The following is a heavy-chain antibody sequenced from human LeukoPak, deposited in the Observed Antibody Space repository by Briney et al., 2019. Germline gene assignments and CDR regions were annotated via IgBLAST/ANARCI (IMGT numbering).Heavy chain of an antibody. D-gene: IGHD3-16*02. CDR2: VKENGGRT. V-gene: IGHV3-23*01. CDR1: GFTFSTYT. CDR3: ARAPDDYVWGSYRIDAFDI. Sequence: GGSLRLSCAASGFTFSTYTMSWVRQSPGKGLEWVSSVKENGGRTYYADSVKGRFTISRDNSKNILYLQMNSLRAEDTAVYYCARAPDDYVWGSYRIDAFDIWGQGTMVTVSS. J-gene: IGHJ3*02.